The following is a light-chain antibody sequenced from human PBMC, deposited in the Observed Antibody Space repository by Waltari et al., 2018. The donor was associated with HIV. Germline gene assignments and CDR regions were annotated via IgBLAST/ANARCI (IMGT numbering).Light chain of an antibody. J-gene: IGLJ2*01. CDR2: GIT. CDR3: QSYDSSLSGSV. V-gene: IGLV1-40*01. CDR1: SSNIGAGYD. Sequence: QSVLTQPPSVSGAPGQRVTISCTGSSSNIGAGYDVHWYQQIPGTAPKLLIFGITNRPSGVPDRFSGSKSDTSASLAITGLQAEDEADYYCQSYDSSLSGSVFGGGTKLTVL.